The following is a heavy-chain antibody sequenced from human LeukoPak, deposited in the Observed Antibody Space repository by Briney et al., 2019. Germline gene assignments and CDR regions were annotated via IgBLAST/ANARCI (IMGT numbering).Heavy chain of an antibody. Sequence: GSLRLSCAASGFTFSKSAMTWVRQAPGTGLEYVSAISGRGDYTYYADSVQGRFTISRDNSKNMLYLQMRSLRAEDTAMYYCARREAEESGPIDYWGQGTLVTVSS. D-gene: IGHD3-3*01. CDR1: GFTFSKSA. V-gene: IGHV3-23*01. CDR2: ISGRGDYT. J-gene: IGHJ4*02. CDR3: ARREAEESGPIDY.